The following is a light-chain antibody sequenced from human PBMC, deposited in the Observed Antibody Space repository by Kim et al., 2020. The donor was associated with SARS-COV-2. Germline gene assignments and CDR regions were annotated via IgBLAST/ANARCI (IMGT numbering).Light chain of an antibody. CDR2: AAS. CDR3: QQSYISPFT. J-gene: IGKJ3*01. Sequence: DIQMTQSPSSLSASVGDRVTITCRTSQSISSHLNWYHQKPGRAPKLLISAASTLQGGVPSRFSGSGSETDFTLTISSLQPEDFATYFCQQSYISPFTFCPRTKVDIK. V-gene: IGKV1-39*01. CDR1: QSISSH.